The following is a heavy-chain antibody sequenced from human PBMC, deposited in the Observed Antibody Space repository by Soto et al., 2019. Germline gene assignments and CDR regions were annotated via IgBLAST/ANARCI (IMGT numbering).Heavy chain of an antibody. CDR2: IIPIFGTA. V-gene: IGHV1-69*01. CDR3: ARDSGDNCGSGKYYYYGMDV. D-gene: IGHD3-10*01. Sequence: QVQLVQSGAEVKKPGSSVKVSCKASGGTFSSYAISWVRQAPGQGLEWMGGIIPIFGTANYAQKFQGRVTITADESTSTANMELSSLRSEDTAVYYCARDSGDNCGSGKYYYYGMDVWGQGTTVTVSS. J-gene: IGHJ6*02. CDR1: GGTFSSYA.